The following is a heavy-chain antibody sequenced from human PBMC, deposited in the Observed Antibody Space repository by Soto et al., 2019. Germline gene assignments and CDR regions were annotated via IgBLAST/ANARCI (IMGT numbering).Heavy chain of an antibody. Sequence: GGSLRLSCAPSGFIFSNYAMSWVRQARGKGLEWVSAISGSGADTYYTESVKGRFTISRDNFKNTLYLQMNSLRSDDTAVYYCARDLAKGGGSAGFDYWGQGTLVTVSS. J-gene: IGHJ4*02. CDR2: ISGSGADT. CDR3: ARDLAKGGGSAGFDY. V-gene: IGHV3-23*01. D-gene: IGHD1-26*01. CDR1: GFIFSNYA.